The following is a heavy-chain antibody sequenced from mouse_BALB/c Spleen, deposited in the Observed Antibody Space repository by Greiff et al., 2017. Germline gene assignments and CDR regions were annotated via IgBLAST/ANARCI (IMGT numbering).Heavy chain of an antibody. V-gene: IGHV1S81*02. CDR2: INPSNGGT. CDR1: GYTFTSYY. CDR3: TRIYDGYYGFDY. Sequence: QVHVKQPGAELVKPGASVKLSCKASGYTFTSYYMYWVKQRPGQGLEWIGGINPSNGGTNFNEKFKSKATLTVDKSSSTAYMQLSSLTSEDSAVYYCTRIYDGYYGFDYWGQGTTLTVSS. J-gene: IGHJ2*01. D-gene: IGHD2-3*01.